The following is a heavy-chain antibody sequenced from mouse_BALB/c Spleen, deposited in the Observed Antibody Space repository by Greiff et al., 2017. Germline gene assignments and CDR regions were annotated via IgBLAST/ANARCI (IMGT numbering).Heavy chain of an antibody. V-gene: IGHV1-69*02. CDR2: IYPSDSYT. D-gene: IGHD2-14*01. CDR3: TKEVRRYFDY. Sequence: QAQLQQPGAELVRPGASVKLSCKASGYTFTSYWINWVKQRPGQGLEWIGNIYPSDSYTNYNQKFKDKATLTVDKSSSTAYMQLSSPTSEDSAVYYCTKEVRRYFDYWGQGTTLTVSS. J-gene: IGHJ2*01. CDR1: GYTFTSYW.